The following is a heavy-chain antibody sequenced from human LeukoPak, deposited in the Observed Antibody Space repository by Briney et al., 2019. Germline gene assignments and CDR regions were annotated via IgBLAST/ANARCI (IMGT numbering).Heavy chain of an antibody. D-gene: IGHD3-22*01. Sequence: SETLSLTCTVSGGSISSYYWSWIRQPPGKGLEWIGDIYYSGSTNYNPSLKSRVTISVDTSKNQFSLKLSSVTAADTAVYYCARGGNYYDSSGYYPIPNDYYYYGMDVWGQGTTVTVSS. V-gene: IGHV4-59*01. CDR3: ARGGNYYDSSGYYPIPNDYYYYGMDV. CDR1: GGSISSYY. J-gene: IGHJ6*02. CDR2: IYYSGST.